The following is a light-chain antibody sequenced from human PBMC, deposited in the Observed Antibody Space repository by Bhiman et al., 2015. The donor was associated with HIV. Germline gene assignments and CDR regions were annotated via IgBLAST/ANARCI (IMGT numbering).Light chain of an antibody. CDR3: SSYTSSSTLV. CDR2: DVS. CDR1: SGDVGGYNY. V-gene: IGLV2-14*03. J-gene: IGLJ2*01. Sequence: QSALTQPASVSGSPGQSITISCTGTSGDVGGYNYVSWYQQYPGKAPKLMIYDVSKRPSGVSNRFSGSKSGNTASLTISGLQAEDEAHYYCSSYTSSSTLVFGGGTKLTVL.